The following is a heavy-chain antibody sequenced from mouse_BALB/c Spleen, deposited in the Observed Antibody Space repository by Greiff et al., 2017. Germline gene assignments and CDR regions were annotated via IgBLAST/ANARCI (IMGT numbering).Heavy chain of an antibody. CDR2: INPYNGAT. CDR3: ARGDYYGSPHFDY. Sequence: EVKLMESGPELVKPGASVKISCKASGYSFTGYYMHWVKQSHVKSLEWIGRINPYNGATSYNQNFKDKASLTVDKSSSTAYMELHSLTSEDSAVYYCARGDYYGSPHFDYWGQGTTLTVSS. CDR1: GYSFTGYY. D-gene: IGHD1-1*01. J-gene: IGHJ2*01. V-gene: IGHV1-31*01.